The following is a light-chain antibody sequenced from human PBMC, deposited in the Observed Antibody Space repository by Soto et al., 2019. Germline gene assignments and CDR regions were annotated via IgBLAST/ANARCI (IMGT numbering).Light chain of an antibody. Sequence: IQLTQSPSSLPASVGDRVTITCRASQGISSYLAWYQQKPGKAPKLLIYAASTLQSGVPSRFSGSGSGTDFTLTISSLQPEDFANYYCQQLNSYPRTFGPGTKVDIK. CDR1: QGISSY. CDR3: QQLNSYPRT. J-gene: IGKJ3*01. V-gene: IGKV1-9*01. CDR2: AAS.